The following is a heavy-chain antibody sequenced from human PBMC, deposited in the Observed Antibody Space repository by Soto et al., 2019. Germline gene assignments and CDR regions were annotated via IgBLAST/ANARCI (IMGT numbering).Heavy chain of an antibody. CDR2: ISYDGSNK. J-gene: IGHJ4*02. D-gene: IGHD3-10*01. V-gene: IGHV3-30*18. CDR3: AKLSITMVRGVMFLDY. Sequence: GGSLRLSCAASGFTFSSYGMHWVRQAPGKGLEWVAVISYDGSNKYYADSVKGRFTISRDNSKNTLYLQMNSLRAEDTAVYYCAKLSITMVRGVMFLDYWGQGTLVTVSS. CDR1: GFTFSSYG.